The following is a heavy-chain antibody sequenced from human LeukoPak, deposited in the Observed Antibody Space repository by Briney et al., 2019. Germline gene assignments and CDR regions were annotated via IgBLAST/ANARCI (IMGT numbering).Heavy chain of an antibody. D-gene: IGHD3-3*01. J-gene: IGHJ6*02. CDR2: ISYDGSNK. CDR1: GFTFSSYA. V-gene: IGHV3-30-3*01. CDR3: AREPTYDFWPYYYYYGMDV. Sequence: PGGSLRLSCAASGFTFSSYARHWVRQAPGKGLEWVAVISYDGSNKYYADSVKGRFTISRDNSKNTLYLQMNSLRAEDTAVYYCAREPTYDFWPYYYYYGMDVWGQGTTVTVSS.